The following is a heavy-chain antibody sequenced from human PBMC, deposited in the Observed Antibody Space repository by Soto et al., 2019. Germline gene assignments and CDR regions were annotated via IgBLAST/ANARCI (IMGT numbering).Heavy chain of an antibody. J-gene: IGHJ6*03. CDR3: AKDGVSIAARPSNQYYYYYYMDV. CDR1: GFTFSSYG. D-gene: IGHD6-6*01. V-gene: IGHV3-30*18. Sequence: GGSLRLSCAASGFTFSSYGMHWVHQAPGKGLEWVAVISYDGSNKYYADSVKGRFTISRDNSKNTLYLQMNSLRAEDTAVYYCAKDGVSIAARPSNQYYYYYYMDVWGKGTTVTVSS. CDR2: ISYDGSNK.